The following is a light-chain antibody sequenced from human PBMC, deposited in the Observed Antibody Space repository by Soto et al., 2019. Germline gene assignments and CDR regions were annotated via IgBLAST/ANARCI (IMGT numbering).Light chain of an antibody. V-gene: IGLV1-44*01. CDR1: SSNIGRNT. Sequence: QSVLTQPPSASGTPGQRVTISCSGSSSNIGRNTVKWYRQLPGTAPKLLIGSSDQRPSGVHDRFFGSQSGTSASLAISGIQYEDEADYICAAWDESLNAWEFGGGTKLTVL. CDR2: SSD. CDR3: AAWDESLNAWE. J-gene: IGLJ3*02.